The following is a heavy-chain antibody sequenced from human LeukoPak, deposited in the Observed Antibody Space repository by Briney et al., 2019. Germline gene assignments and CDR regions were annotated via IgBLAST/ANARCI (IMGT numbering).Heavy chain of an antibody. Sequence: ASVKVSCKASGYTFNSYDINWVRQATGQGLEWMGWMNPNSGNTDYAQKFQGRVTMTRNTSISTAYMELSSLRSEDTAVYYCARRQGRRGLDPWGQGTLVTVSS. CDR1: GYTFNSYD. CDR2: MNPNSGNT. J-gene: IGHJ5*02. CDR3: ARRQGRRGLDP. V-gene: IGHV1-8*01.